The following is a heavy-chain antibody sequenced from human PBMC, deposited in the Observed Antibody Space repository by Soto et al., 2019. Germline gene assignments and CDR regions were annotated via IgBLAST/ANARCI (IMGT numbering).Heavy chain of an antibody. V-gene: IGHV4-39*01. CDR1: GGSISSSSYY. CDR3: ATRDSSSWTDGYYYYGMDV. Sequence: QLQLQESGPGLVKPSETLSLTCTVSGGSISSSSYYWGWIRQPPGKGLEWIGSIYYSGSTYYNPSLKSRVTIYVDTSKNQFSLKLSSVTAADTAVYYCATRDSSSWTDGYYYYGMDVWGQGTTVTVSS. D-gene: IGHD6-13*01. J-gene: IGHJ6*02. CDR2: IYYSGST.